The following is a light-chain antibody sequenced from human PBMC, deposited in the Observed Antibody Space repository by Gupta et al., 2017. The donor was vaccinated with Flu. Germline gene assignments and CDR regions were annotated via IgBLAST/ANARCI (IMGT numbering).Light chain of an antibody. V-gene: IGLV2-11*01. CDR3: CAYAGSYTWV. CDR1: SSDVGGYNY. J-gene: IGLJ1*01. Sequence: ISCTGTSSDVGGYNYVSWYQQHPGKAPNLMIYDVSKRPSGVPDRFSGSKSGNTASLTISGLQAEDEADYYCCAYAGSYTWVFGTGTKVTVL. CDR2: DVS.